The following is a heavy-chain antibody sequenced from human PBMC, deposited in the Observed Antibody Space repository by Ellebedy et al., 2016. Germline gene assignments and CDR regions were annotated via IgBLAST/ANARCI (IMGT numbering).Heavy chain of an antibody. V-gene: IGHV4-38-2*02. CDR2: IYHSGST. D-gene: IGHD1-26*01. CDR3: ARGGSGSYPIDY. CDR1: GYSITSGYY. Sequence: SETLSLXCTVSGYSITSGYYCDWLRQPPGKGLEWIGSIYHSGSTYYNPSLKSRVTISVDTSKNQFSLKLSSVTAADTAVYYCARGGSGSYPIDYWGQGTLVTVSS. J-gene: IGHJ4*02.